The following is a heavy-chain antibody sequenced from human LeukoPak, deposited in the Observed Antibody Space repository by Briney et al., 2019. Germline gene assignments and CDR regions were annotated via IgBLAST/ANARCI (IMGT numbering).Heavy chain of an antibody. D-gene: IGHD6-13*01. J-gene: IGHJ4*02. CDR1: GGSISSGDYY. V-gene: IGHV4-30-4*02. CDR3: ARVARIAAAGREYYFDY. Sequence: SETLSLTCTVSGGSISSGDYYWSWIRQPPGKGLEWIGYIYYSGSTYYNPSLKSRVTISVDTSKNQFSLKLSSVTAADTAVYYCARVARIAAAGREYYFDYWGQGTLVTVSS. CDR2: IYYSGST.